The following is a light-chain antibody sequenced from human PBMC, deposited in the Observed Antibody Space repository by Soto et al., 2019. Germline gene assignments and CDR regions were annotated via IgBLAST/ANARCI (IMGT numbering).Light chain of an antibody. CDR3: QKFTSAPFT. J-gene: IGKJ4*01. V-gene: IGKV1-5*01. CDR2: DAS. CDR1: QSISSW. Sequence: DIQMTQSPSTLSASVGDRVIITCRASQSISSWLAWYQQKPGKVPNLLIYDASNLESGVPSRFSGSGSGTDFTLTISSLQPEDVAIYYCQKFTSAPFTFGGGTKVDIK.